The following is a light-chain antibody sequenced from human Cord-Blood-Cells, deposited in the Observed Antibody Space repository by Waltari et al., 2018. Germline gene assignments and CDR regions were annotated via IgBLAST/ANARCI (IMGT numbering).Light chain of an antibody. CDR3: SSYTSSSTLV. CDR2: DVS. CDR1: SSDVGGYNS. J-gene: IGLJ2*01. V-gene: IGLV2-14*01. Sequence: QSALTQPASVSGSPGQSITIPCTGTSSDVGGYNSFSWYQKHPGNAPKLMIYDVSNRPSGVSNRFSGSKSGNTASLTISGLQAEDEADYYCSSYTSSSTLVFGGGTKLTVL.